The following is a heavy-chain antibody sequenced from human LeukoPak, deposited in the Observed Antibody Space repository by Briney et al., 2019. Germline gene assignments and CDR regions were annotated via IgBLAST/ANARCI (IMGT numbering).Heavy chain of an antibody. CDR1: GFTFSNYA. J-gene: IGHJ4*02. CDR3: AKDRFGSGSTTDY. Sequence: GASLRLSCAASGFTFSNYAMSWVHQAPGKGLEWVSSISGSGGNTYYADSVKGRFTISRDNSKNTLDLQMNSLRVEDTAVYYCAKDRFGSGSTTDYWGQGTLVTVSS. CDR2: ISGSGGNT. D-gene: IGHD3-10*01. V-gene: IGHV3-23*01.